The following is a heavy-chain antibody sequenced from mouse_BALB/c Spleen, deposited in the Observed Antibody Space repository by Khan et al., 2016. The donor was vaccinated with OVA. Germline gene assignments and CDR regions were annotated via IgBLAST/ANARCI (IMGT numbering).Heavy chain of an antibody. D-gene: IGHD4-1*01. CDR1: GFTFSSYG. J-gene: IGHJ3*01. V-gene: IGHV5-6*01. CDR3: ASHLTGSFAY. CDR2: ISSAGDYT. Sequence: EVQGVESGGDLVKPGGSLKLSCAASGFTFSSYGMSWVRQTPDKRLEWVATISSAGDYTYYPDNVKGRFTISRDNAKNTLYLQVSSLKSEDTAMFYCASHLTGSFAYWCQGTLVTVSA.